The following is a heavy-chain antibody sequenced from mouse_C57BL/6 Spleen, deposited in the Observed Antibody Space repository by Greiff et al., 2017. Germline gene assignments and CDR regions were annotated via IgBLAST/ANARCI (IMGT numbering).Heavy chain of an antibody. Sequence: VQLKESGPELVKPGASVKISCKASGYAFSSSWMNWVKQRPGKGLEWIGRIYPGDGDTNYNGKFKGKATLTADKSSSTAYMQLSSLTSEDSAVYFCARISGTGGNFDYWGQGTTRTVSS. CDR2: IYPGDGDT. V-gene: IGHV1-82*01. D-gene: IGHD4-1*01. CDR1: GYAFSSSW. CDR3: ARISGTGGNFDY. J-gene: IGHJ2*01.